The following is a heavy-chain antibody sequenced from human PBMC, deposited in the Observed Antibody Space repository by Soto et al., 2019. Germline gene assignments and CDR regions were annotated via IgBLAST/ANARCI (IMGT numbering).Heavy chain of an antibody. Sequence: GASVKVSCKASGYTFTSYGISWVRQAPGQGLEWMGWISAYNGNTNYAQKLQGRVTMTTDTSTSTAYMELRSLRSDDTAVYYCARLINEYRSSYAGIDYCGHGSLFTVSS. CDR1: GYTFTSYG. V-gene: IGHV1-18*04. J-gene: IGHJ4*01. D-gene: IGHD6-6*01. CDR2: ISAYNGNT. CDR3: ARLINEYRSSYAGIDY.